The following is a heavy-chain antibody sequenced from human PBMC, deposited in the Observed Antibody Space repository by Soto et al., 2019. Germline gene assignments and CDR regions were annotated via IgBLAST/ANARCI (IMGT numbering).Heavy chain of an antibody. CDR1: GYMFTSYA. V-gene: IGHV1-3*01. D-gene: IGHD2-2*01. CDR2: INAGNGNT. J-gene: IGHJ6*02. CDR3: ARSQGSSTSLEIYYYYYYGMDV. Sequence: ASVKVSCKASGYMFTSYAMYWVRQAPGQRLEWMGWINAGNGNTKYSQKFQDRVTITRDTSASTAYMELSSLRSEDTAVYYCARSQGSSTSLEIYYYYYYGMDVWGQGTTVTVSS.